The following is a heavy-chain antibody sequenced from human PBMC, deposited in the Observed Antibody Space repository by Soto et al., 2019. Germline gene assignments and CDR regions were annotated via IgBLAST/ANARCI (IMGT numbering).Heavy chain of an antibody. D-gene: IGHD1-20*01. CDR1: GLTFSVSA. V-gene: IGHV3-23*01. Sequence: EVQLFESGGGLVQPGGSLRLSGVASGLTFSVSAMTWVRQAPGKGLEWVSTTGLSGRTTYYGDSVKGRFTVSRDNSKNTLDLPMSSLRAEDTAVYYCATVHNTSRSFNFWGSGTLVTVSS. CDR2: TGLSGRTT. CDR3: ATVHNTSRSFNF. J-gene: IGHJ2*01.